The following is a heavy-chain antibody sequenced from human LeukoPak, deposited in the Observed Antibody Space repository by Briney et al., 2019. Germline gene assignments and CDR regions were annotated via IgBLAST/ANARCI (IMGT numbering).Heavy chain of an antibody. CDR3: ARAGYKSSAWYLAAYYFDY. J-gene: IGHJ4*02. CDR1: GFTFSDYN. CDR2: ISRSGSTK. Sequence: GGSLRLSCAASGFTFSDYNMRWIRQAPGKGLEWASSISRSGSTKYYADPVKGRFTISRDKSKNMLYLQMNSLRAEDSAVYYCARAGYKSSAWYLAAYYFDYWGQGTLVTVSS. D-gene: IGHD6-19*01. V-gene: IGHV3-11*04.